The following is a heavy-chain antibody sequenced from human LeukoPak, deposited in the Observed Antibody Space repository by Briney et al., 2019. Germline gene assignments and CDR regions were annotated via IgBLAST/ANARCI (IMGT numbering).Heavy chain of an antibody. D-gene: IGHD3-10*01. V-gene: IGHV3-48*03. J-gene: IGHJ4*02. Sequence: GGSLRLSCAASGFTFSSYEMNWVRQAPGKGLEWVSYISSSGSTTYYADSVKGRFTISRDNAKNSLYLQMNSLRAEDTAAYYCARGITMVRYWGQGTLVTVSS. CDR2: ISSSGSTT. CDR3: ARGITMVRY. CDR1: GFTFSSYE.